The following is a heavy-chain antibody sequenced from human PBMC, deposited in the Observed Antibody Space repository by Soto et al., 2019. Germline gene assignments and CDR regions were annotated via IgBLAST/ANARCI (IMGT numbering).Heavy chain of an antibody. J-gene: IGHJ5*02. Sequence: LRLSFSASGFNFINHWMHWVRQRPAEGLVWVSRITSDGKSKAYAESVKGRFAISRDNAKNTLYLQMNGLTAEDTAVYYCARESGDWPLNWFDPWGQGTLVTVSS. CDR3: ARESGDWPLNWFDP. CDR1: GFNFINHW. V-gene: IGHV3-74*01. D-gene: IGHD2-21*02. CDR2: ITSDGKSK.